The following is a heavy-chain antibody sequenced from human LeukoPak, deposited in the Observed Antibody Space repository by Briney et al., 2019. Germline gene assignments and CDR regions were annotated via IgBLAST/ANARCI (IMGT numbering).Heavy chain of an antibody. V-gene: IGHV3-7*01. J-gene: IGHJ6*02. D-gene: IGHD6-13*01. CDR3: ARDGSSSYYYYYYGMDV. CDR1: GFTFSSHW. Sequence: PGGSLRLSCAASGFTFSSHWMSWVRHAPGKGLEWVANIKQDGSEKYYVDSVKGRFTISRDNAKNSPYLQMNSLRAEDTAVYYCARDGSSSYYYYYYGMDVWGQGTTVTVSS. CDR2: IKQDGSEK.